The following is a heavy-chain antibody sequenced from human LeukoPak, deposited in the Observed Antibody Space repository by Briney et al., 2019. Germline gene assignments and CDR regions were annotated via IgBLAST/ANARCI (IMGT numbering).Heavy chain of an antibody. CDR1: GFTFSSNW. Sequence: GGSLRLSCVVPGFTFSSNWMSWVRQAPGKGLEWVGNIKGDGSVKYYVDSVKGRFTISRDNAKNSLYLQMNSLRAEDTAVYYCASQSFGRFDPWGQGTRVTVSS. V-gene: IGHV3-7*02. CDR2: IKGDGSVK. D-gene: IGHD3-16*01. CDR3: ASQSFGRFDP. J-gene: IGHJ5*02.